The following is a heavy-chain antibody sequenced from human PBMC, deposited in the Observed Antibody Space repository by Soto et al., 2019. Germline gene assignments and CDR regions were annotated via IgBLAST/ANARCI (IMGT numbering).Heavy chain of an antibody. V-gene: IGHV1-18*01. CDR1: GYTFPSYG. D-gene: IGHD3-22*01. Sequence: VSVKVSCKVSGYTFPSYGISWVRQAPGQGLEGMAWISPYNFNTNYAQKFQDRISMTTDASSSTVYMELRSLRSDDTAVYYCARDHFIIDYYDTSGYLYYFDYWGQGTLVTVSS. J-gene: IGHJ4*02. CDR2: ISPYNFNT. CDR3: ARDHFIIDYYDTSGYLYYFDY.